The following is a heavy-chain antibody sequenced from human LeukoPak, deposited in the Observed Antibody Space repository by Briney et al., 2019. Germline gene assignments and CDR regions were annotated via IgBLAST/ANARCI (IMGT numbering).Heavy chain of an antibody. CDR2: INHSGST. CDR1: GGSFSDYY. V-gene: IGHV4-34*01. CDR3: ARDPIVGATLGVFDY. J-gene: IGHJ4*02. D-gene: IGHD1-26*01. Sequence: SETLSLTCAVYGGSFSDYYWSWIRQPPMKGLEWIGEINHSGSTNYNPSLKSRVTISVDTSKNQFSLKLSSVTAADTAVYYCARDPIVGATLGVFDYWGQGTLVTVSS.